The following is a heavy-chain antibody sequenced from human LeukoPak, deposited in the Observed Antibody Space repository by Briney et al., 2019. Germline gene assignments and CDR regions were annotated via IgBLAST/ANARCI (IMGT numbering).Heavy chain of an antibody. J-gene: IGHJ4*02. V-gene: IGHV3-48*03. CDR1: GFTFSSYA. CDR2: ISGDGHTI. CDR3: ARRTSSGYGGLDS. Sequence: GRSLRLSCAASGFTFSSYAMHWVRQAPGRGLEWVSYISGDGHTIFYGDSVKGRCTVSRVNADNSLYMELKSLRADDTAVYYCARRTSSGYGGLDSWGQGTLVTVSS. D-gene: IGHD5-12*01.